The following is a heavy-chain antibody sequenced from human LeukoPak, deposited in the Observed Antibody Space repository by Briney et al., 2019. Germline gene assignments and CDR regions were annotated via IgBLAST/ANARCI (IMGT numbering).Heavy chain of an antibody. Sequence: SETLSLTCTVSGGSISSGSSYWSWIRQPAGKGLEWIGRISPIGSTNYNPSLRSRVTISVDTSKNQFSLKLSSVTAADTAVYYCASFEFYYGSGNYFNAAYFDYWGQGTLVTVSS. CDR2: ISPIGST. V-gene: IGHV4-61*02. CDR1: GGSISSGSSY. D-gene: IGHD3-10*01. J-gene: IGHJ4*02. CDR3: ASFEFYYGSGNYFNAAYFDY.